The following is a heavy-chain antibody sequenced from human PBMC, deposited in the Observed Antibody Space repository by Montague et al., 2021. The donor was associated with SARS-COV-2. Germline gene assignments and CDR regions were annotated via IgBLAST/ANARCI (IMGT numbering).Heavy chain of an antibody. Sequence: PALVKPTQTLTLTCTFSGFSLSTSGMCVSWIRQPPGKALEWLARIDWDDDKYYSTSLKTRLTISKDTSKNQVVLRMTNMDPADTATYYCARNGVEPRGSWRYYSGNWLDPWGQGTLVTVSS. D-gene: IGHD3-10*01. CDR3: ARNGVEPRGSWRYYSGNWLDP. V-gene: IGHV2-70*11. CDR2: IDWDDDK. CDR1: GFSLSTSGMC. J-gene: IGHJ5*02.